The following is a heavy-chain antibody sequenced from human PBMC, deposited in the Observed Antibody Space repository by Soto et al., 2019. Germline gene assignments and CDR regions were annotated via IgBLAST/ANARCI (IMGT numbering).Heavy chain of an antibody. CDR2: INPSGGST. Sequence: ASVKVSCKASGYTFTSYYMHWVRQAPGQGLEWMGIINPSGGSTSYAQKFQGRVTMTTDTSTSTAYMELRTLRSDDTAVYYCGRASTTVPFYYYSDYWGQGTQVTVSS. D-gene: IGHD4-17*01. CDR1: GYTFTSYY. J-gene: IGHJ4*02. CDR3: GRASTTVPFYYYSDY. V-gene: IGHV1-46*01.